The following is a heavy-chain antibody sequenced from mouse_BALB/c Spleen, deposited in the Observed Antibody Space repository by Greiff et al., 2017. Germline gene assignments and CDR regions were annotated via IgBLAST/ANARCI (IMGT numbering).Heavy chain of an antibody. CDR1: GFDFSRYW. J-gene: IGHJ3*01. V-gene: IGHV4-1*02. CDR3: ARRGGFITTAWFAY. D-gene: IGHD1-2*01. Sequence: EVMLVESGGGLVQPGGSLKLSCAASGFDFSRYWMSWVRQAPGKGLEWIGEINPDSSTINYTPSLKDKFIISRDNAKNTLYLQMSKVRSEDTALYYCARRGGFITTAWFAYWGQGTLVTVSA. CDR2: INPDSSTI.